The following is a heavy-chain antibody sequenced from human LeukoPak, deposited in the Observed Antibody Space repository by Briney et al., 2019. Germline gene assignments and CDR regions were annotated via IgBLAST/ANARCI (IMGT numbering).Heavy chain of an antibody. D-gene: IGHD6-13*01. CDR2: MNPNSGNT. V-gene: IGHV1-8*01. Sequence: GASVKVSCKASGYTFTSYGINWVRQATGPGLEWMGWMNPNSGNTGYAQKFQGRVTMTRNTSISTAYMELSSLRSEDTAVYYCARAPWSSSSWPYNWFDPWGQGTLVTVSS. CDR3: ARAPWSSSSWPYNWFDP. CDR1: GYTFTSYG. J-gene: IGHJ5*02.